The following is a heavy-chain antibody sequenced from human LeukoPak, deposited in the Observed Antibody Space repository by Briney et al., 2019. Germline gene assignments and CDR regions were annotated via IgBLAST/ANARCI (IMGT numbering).Heavy chain of an antibody. D-gene: IGHD6-19*01. J-gene: IGHJ4*02. V-gene: IGHV1-18*01. Sequence: ASVKLSCKTSGYTFTSYGISWVRQAPAQGLEWMGWISASNGNTAYAQKVQGRVTVTTDTSTSTAYMEVRSLRSDDTAVYYCARPLSSGSSGWYYFDYWGQGTLVTVSS. CDR1: GYTFTSYG. CDR2: ISASNGNT. CDR3: ARPLSSGSSGWYYFDY.